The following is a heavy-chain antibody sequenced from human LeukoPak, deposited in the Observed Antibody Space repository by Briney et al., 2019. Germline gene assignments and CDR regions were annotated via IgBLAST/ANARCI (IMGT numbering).Heavy chain of an antibody. V-gene: IGHV3-33*06. CDR3: AKDLYHDSSGPLDY. CDR2: IWYDGSNK. Sequence: GRSLRLSCAASGFTFSSYGMHWVRQAPGKGLEWVAVIWYDGSNKYYADSVKGRFTISRDNSKNTLYLQMSSLRAEDTAVYYCAKDLYHDSSGPLDYWGQGTLVTVSS. CDR1: GFTFSSYG. D-gene: IGHD3-22*01. J-gene: IGHJ4*02.